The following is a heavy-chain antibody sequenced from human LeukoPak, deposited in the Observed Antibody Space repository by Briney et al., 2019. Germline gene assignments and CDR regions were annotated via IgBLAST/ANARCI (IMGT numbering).Heavy chain of an antibody. Sequence: SETLSLTCAVYGGSFSGYYWSWIRQPPGKGLEWIGEINHSGSTNYNPSLKSRVTISVDTSKNQFSLKLSSVTAADTAVYYCARVPAWVLVVGAREAFDIWGQGTMVTVSS. V-gene: IGHV4-34*01. J-gene: IGHJ3*02. CDR2: INHSGST. D-gene: IGHD1-26*01. CDR1: GGSFSGYY. CDR3: ARVPAWVLVVGAREAFDI.